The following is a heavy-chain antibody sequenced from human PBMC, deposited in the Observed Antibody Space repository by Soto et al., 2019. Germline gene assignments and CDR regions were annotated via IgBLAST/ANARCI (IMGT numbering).Heavy chain of an antibody. CDR2: IWYDGSNK. D-gene: IGHD4-4*01. V-gene: IGHV3-33*01. CDR1: GFTFSSYG. Sequence: GGSLRLSCAASGFTFSSYGMHWVRQAPGKGLEWVAVIWYDGSNKYYADSVKGRFTISRDNSKNTLYLQMNSLRAEDTAVYYCARGRGLTTVTTTMVLWGQGTLVTVSS. CDR3: ARGRGLTTVTTTMVL. J-gene: IGHJ4*02.